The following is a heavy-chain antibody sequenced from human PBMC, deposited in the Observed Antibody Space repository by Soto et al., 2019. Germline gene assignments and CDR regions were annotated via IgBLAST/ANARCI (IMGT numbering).Heavy chain of an antibody. CDR2: ISWSSNII. D-gene: IGHD2-15*01. Sequence: GGSLRLSFAASGFTFGDYAVHWVRRVPGKGLEWVSSISWSSNIIGYADSVKGRFAISRDNRKNSLYLQMNSLRPEDTALYYCAKGGPDGFCSGGRCYFDYWGQGTLVTVSS. CDR3: AKGGPDGFCSGGRCYFDY. V-gene: IGHV3-9*01. CDR1: GFTFGDYA. J-gene: IGHJ4*02.